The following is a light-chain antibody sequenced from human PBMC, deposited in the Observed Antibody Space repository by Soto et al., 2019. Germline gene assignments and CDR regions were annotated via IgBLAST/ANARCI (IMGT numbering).Light chain of an antibody. Sequence: AIRMTQSPSSFSASTGDRVTITCRASQASSSYLAGYQQKVGKAPKLLIYAAATLQRGAPTRFSSSGSETDFIITVGRLQSEDFATYYCEQYFSYPYTFGQGTKLEI. CDR1: QASSSY. CDR2: AAA. J-gene: IGKJ2*01. V-gene: IGKV1-8*01. CDR3: EQYFSYPYT.